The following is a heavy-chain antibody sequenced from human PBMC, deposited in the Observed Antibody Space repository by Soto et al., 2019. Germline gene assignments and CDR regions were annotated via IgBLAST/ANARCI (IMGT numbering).Heavy chain of an antibody. CDR1: GFFFSSYA. V-gene: IGHV3-23*04. D-gene: IGHD3-10*01. J-gene: IGHJ4*02. Sequence: EVQLVESGGGLVQPRGSLRLSCAASGFFFSSYALSWVRQAPGKGLQWVSSIRGSGDTTFYADSVKGRFTISRDNSKNTLYLQMNSLRAEDTAVYYCAKSPDPYGSGNYYNVDYWGQGTLVTVSS. CDR2: IRGSGDTT. CDR3: AKSPDPYGSGNYYNVDY.